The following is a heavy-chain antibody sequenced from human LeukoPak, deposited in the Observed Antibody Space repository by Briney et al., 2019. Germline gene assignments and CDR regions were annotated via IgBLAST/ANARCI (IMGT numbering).Heavy chain of an antibody. CDR1: GGSISSSSYY. Sequence: SETLSLTCTVSGGSISSSSYYWGWIRQPPGKGLEWIGSIYYSGSTYYNPSLKSRVTISVDTSKNQFSLRLSSVTAADTAVYYCARHSSRTAVATYYFDYWGQGTLVTVSS. CDR3: ARHSSRTAVATYYFDY. D-gene: IGHD6-19*01. CDR2: IYYSGST. V-gene: IGHV4-39*01. J-gene: IGHJ4*02.